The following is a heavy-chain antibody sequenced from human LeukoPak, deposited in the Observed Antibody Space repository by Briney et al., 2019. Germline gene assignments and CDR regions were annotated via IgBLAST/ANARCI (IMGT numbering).Heavy chain of an antibody. CDR3: ARGDYSDSTGYFAY. CDR1: GGSIGSSSHY. Sequence: PSETLSLTCTLSGGSIGSSSHYWAWIRQPPGKGLEWLGGVYFSGRTYYNPSLTTRATISLDTSKNQFSLNLGSVTAADTAVYYCARGDYSDSTGYFAYWGQGTLVTVSS. D-gene: IGHD3-22*01. V-gene: IGHV4-39*01. CDR2: VYFSGRT. J-gene: IGHJ4*02.